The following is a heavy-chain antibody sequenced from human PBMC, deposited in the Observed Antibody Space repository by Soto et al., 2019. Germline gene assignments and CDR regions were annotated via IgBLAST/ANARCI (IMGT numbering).Heavy chain of an antibody. CDR3: RRGHDSGGDY. Sequence: EVRLVESGGDLVQPGGSLRLSCAASGFTFSSYWMAWVCQAPGKGLEWVANVKEDGSEKNYEDSVKGRFTISRDNAKNSLFLQMNSLRAEDTAVYYCRRGHDSGGDYWGQGTLVTVSS. V-gene: IGHV3-7*01. CDR1: GFTFSSYW. D-gene: IGHD5-12*01. J-gene: IGHJ4*02. CDR2: VKEDGSEK.